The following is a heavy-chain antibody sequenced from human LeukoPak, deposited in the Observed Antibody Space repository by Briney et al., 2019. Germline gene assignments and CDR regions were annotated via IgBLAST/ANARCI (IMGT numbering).Heavy chain of an antibody. CDR3: ARDFGGNSGWFDP. CDR2: MSPNSDNT. Sequence: MSPNSDNTGYAQKFQGRVTMTRDTSIGTAYMELSSLTSEDTAVYYCARDFGGNSGWFDPWGQGTLVTVSS. D-gene: IGHD4-23*01. V-gene: IGHV1-8*01. J-gene: IGHJ5*02.